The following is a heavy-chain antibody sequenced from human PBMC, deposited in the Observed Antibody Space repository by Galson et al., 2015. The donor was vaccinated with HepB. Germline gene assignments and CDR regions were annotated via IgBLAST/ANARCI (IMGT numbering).Heavy chain of an antibody. J-gene: IGHJ4*02. V-gene: IGHV3-7*03. D-gene: IGHD6-19*01. CDR1: GFTFSSYW. CDR2: IKQDGSEK. CDR3: ATGDRGLVPYFDY. Sequence: SLRLSCAASGFTFSSYWMSWVRQAPGKGLEWVANIKQDGSEKYYVDSVKGRFTISRDNAENSLYLQMNSLRAEDTAVYYCATGDRGLVPYFDYWGQGTLVTVSS.